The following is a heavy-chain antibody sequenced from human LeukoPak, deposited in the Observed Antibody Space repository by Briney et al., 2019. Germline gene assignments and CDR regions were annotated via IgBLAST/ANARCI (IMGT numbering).Heavy chain of an antibody. J-gene: IGHJ6*03. CDR1: GFTFSSYG. CDR3: AKAPGDYFYYMDV. Sequence: GGSLRLSCAASGFTFSSYGMHWVRQAPGKGLEWVAFIRYDGSNKYYADSVKGRFTISRDNSKNTLYLQMNSLRAEDTAVYYCAKAPGDYFYYMDVWGKGTRVTISS. V-gene: IGHV3-30*02. CDR2: IRYDGSNK.